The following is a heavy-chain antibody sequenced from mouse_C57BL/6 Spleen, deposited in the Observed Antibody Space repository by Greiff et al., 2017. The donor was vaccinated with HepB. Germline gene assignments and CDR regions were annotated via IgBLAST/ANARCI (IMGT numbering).Heavy chain of an antibody. CDR2: IDPETGGT. CDR3: TRSSYYGSMAWFAY. Sequence: VQLQQSGAELVRPGASVTLSCKASGYTFTDYDMHWVKQTPVHGLEWIGAIDPETGGTAYNQKFKGKAILTADKSSSTAYMELRSLTSEDSAVYYCTRSSYYGSMAWFAYWGQGTLVTVAA. J-gene: IGHJ3*01. D-gene: IGHD1-1*01. V-gene: IGHV1-15*01. CDR1: GYTFTDYD.